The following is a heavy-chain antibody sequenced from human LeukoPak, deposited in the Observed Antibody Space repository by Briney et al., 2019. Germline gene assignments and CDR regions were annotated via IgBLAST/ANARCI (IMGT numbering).Heavy chain of an antibody. J-gene: IGHJ4*02. V-gene: IGHV3-23*01. CDR1: GFAFSDNA. D-gene: IGHD3-10*01. CDR2: ILHIASNT. Sequence: GGPLRFSVAASGFAFSDNALTWVRQAPGKGLKWVSTILHIASNTYYADSVKGRFTISRDNSKNTLYLQMNSLRGEDTAVYFCAKPRGATVPQLFFDYWGQGTLVTVSS. CDR3: AKPRGATVPQLFFDY.